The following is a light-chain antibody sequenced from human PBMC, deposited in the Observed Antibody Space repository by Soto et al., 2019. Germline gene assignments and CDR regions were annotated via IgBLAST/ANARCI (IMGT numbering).Light chain of an antibody. CDR3: QQSYSTVFT. CDR2: TTS. J-gene: IGKJ2*01. V-gene: IGKV1-39*01. CDR1: QNIRNY. Sequence: DLQMTQSPSSLSASVGDRVTITCRASQNIRNYLNWYQHKPGKAPNLLIYTTSSLQSGVPSRFSGSGSGTDCTLTISSLQPEDFATYYCQQSYSTVFTFGQGTKLEIK.